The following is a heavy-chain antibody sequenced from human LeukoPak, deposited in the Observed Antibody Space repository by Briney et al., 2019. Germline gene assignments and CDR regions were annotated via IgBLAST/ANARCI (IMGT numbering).Heavy chain of an antibody. Sequence: PSETLSLTCTVSGSSISSYYWSWIRQPPGKGLEWIGYIYYSGSTNYNPSLKSRVTISVDTSKNQFSLKLSSVTAADTAVYYCARYSYGYDYWGQGTLVTVSS. CDR1: GSSISSYY. CDR3: ARYSYGYDY. D-gene: IGHD5-18*01. V-gene: IGHV4-59*01. CDR2: IYYSGST. J-gene: IGHJ4*02.